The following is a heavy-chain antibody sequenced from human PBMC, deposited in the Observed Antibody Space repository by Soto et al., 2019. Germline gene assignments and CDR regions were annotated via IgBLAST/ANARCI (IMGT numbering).Heavy chain of an antibody. CDR3: ATSYRITARSGMDA. D-gene: IGHD3-16*01. J-gene: IGHJ6*02. Sequence: YSVKVSCKASGGTFSSYAISWVRQAPGQGLEWMGGIIPIFGTANYARKFQGRVTITADKSTSTAYMELSSLRSEDTAGYYCATSYRITARSGMDAWGQGTSLTV. V-gene: IGHV1-69*06. CDR2: IIPIFGTA. CDR1: GGTFSSYA.